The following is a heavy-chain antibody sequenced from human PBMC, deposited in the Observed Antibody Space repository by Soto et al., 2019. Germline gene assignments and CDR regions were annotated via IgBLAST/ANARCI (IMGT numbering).Heavy chain of an antibody. Sequence: GASVKVSCRASGYTFTGYYVHWVRQAPGQGLEWMGWINPNSGGTKSAQKFQGRVTMTRDTSINTAYMELSRLRSDDTAVYYCARRKGDYYDSSSYHYYFDYWGQGTLVTVSS. CDR1: GYTFTGYY. CDR3: ARRKGDYYDSSSYHYYFDY. J-gene: IGHJ4*02. V-gene: IGHV1-2*02. D-gene: IGHD3-22*01. CDR2: INPNSGGT.